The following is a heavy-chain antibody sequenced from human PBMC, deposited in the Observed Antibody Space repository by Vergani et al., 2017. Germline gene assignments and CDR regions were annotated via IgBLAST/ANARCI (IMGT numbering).Heavy chain of an antibody. Sequence: QVQLQESGPGLVKPSETLSLTCTVSGGSVSSGSYYWSWIRQPPGKGLEWIGYIYYSGSTNYNPSLKSRVTISVDTSKNQFSLKLSSVTAADTAVYYCARSRYSSGWYPDXFDPWGQGTLVTVSS. CDR1: GGSVSSGSYY. D-gene: IGHD6-19*01. V-gene: IGHV4-61*01. J-gene: IGHJ5*02. CDR3: ARSRYSSGWYPDXFDP. CDR2: IYYSGST.